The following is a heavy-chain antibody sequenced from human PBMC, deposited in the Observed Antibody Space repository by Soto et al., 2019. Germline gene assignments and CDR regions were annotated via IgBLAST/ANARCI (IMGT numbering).Heavy chain of an antibody. D-gene: IGHD5-12*01. Sequence: QVQLVQSGAEVKKPGSSVKVSCKASGGTFSSYAISWVRQAPGQGLEWMGGIIPIFGTANYAPKFQGRVTITADKSTSTAYMELSSLRSEDTAVYYCARGTPRGYSGYDHDAFDIWGQGTMVTVSS. CDR3: ARGTPRGYSGYDHDAFDI. V-gene: IGHV1-69*06. J-gene: IGHJ3*02. CDR2: IIPIFGTA. CDR1: GGTFSSYA.